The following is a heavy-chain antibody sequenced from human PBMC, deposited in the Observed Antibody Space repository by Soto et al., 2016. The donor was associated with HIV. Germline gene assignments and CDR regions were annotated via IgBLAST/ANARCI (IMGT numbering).Heavy chain of an antibody. D-gene: IGHD3-3*01. CDR2: IHYSGST. J-gene: IGHJ6*03. CDR1: GDSISTNY. V-gene: IGHV4-59*01. Sequence: QVQLQESGPGLVKPSETLSLTCSVSGDSISTNYWNWIRQTPGKGLEWIGYIHYSGSTKYNPSLKSRVVISGDTSKNQFSLKVDSVTAADTAVYYCARGEWLHAPXYYFYMNVWGKGLRSPSP. CDR3: ARGEWLHAPXYYFYMNV.